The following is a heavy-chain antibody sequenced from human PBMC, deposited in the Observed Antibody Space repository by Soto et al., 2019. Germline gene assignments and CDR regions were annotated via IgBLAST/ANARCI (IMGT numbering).Heavy chain of an antibody. D-gene: IGHD6-13*01. CDR3: TRDYVTEPQQLSYYYYYYGMDV. V-gene: IGHV3-49*03. CDR1: GFTFGDYA. CDR2: IRSKAYGGTT. J-gene: IGHJ6*02. Sequence: PGGSLRLSCTASGFTFGDYAMGWFRQAPGKGLEWVGFIRSKAYGGTTEYAASVKGRFTISRDDSKSIAYLQMNSLKTEDTAVYYCTRDYVTEPQQLSYYYYYYGMDVWGQGTTVTVSS.